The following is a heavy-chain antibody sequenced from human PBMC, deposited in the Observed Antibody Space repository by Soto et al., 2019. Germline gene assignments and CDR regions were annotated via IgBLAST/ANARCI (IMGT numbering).Heavy chain of an antibody. J-gene: IGHJ6*01. CDR1: GFTFNSYG. V-gene: IGHV3-30*03. CDR2: ISYDSTKT. CDR3: ARTRSDWSDFHYYSLDV. Sequence: GGSLRLSCAASGFTFNSYGMHWVRQGPGNGLEWVAFISYDSTKTYYADSVKGRFTISRDNSNSALYVQMNSLTGEDTAVYYCARTRSDWSDFHYYSLDVWSRDHGHRL. D-gene: IGHD3-9*01.